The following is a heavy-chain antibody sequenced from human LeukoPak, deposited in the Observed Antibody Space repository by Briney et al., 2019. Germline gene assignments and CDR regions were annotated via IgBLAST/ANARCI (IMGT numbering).Heavy chain of an antibody. V-gene: IGHV4-34*01. CDR2: INHSRNT. CDR1: GGSFSGYY. Sequence: SETLSLTCAVYGGSFSGYYWSWIRQPPGKGLEWIGEINHSRNTNYNPSLKSRVTISVDTSKNQFSLKLSSVTAADTAVYYCARHVGHYYFDYWGQGTLVTVSS. CDR3: ARHVGHYYFDY. D-gene: IGHD3-10*02. J-gene: IGHJ4*02.